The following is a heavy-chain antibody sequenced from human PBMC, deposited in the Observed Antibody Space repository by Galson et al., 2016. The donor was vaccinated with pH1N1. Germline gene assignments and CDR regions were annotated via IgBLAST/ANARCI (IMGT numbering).Heavy chain of an antibody. Sequence: SLRLSCAASGFTFSNYAMHWVRQAPGKGLEWVALISYDGSNKYYAGSVKGRFTISRDNSKNTLYLQLTSLRAEDTAVYYCATGILTGPDYWGQGTLVTVSS. CDR3: ATGILTGPDY. CDR2: ISYDGSNK. J-gene: IGHJ4*02. CDR1: GFTFSNYA. D-gene: IGHD3-9*01. V-gene: IGHV3-30-3*01.